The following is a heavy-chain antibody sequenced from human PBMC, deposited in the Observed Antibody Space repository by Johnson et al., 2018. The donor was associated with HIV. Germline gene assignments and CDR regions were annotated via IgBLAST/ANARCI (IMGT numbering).Heavy chain of an antibody. V-gene: IGHV3-30*02. J-gene: IGHJ3*02. D-gene: IGHD5-12*01. Sequence: QVQLVESGGGVVQPGGSLRLSCAASGFTFSKYGMHWVRQAPGTGLDWVAFIRYDGSNKYFTDSVMGRFTISRDNSKNTLFLQMNSLRAEDTAVYYCAKEGRYVEGAFDIWGQGTMVTVSS. CDR3: AKEGRYVEGAFDI. CDR1: GFTFSKYG. CDR2: IRYDGSNK.